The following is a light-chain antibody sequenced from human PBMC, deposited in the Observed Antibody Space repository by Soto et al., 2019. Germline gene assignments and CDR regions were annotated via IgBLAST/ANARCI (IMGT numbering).Light chain of an antibody. V-gene: IGKV4-1*01. CDR2: WAS. CDR1: QSVLYSSNNKNY. J-gene: IGKJ5*01. CDR3: QQYYSTPIT. Sequence: DIGMTQSPDSLAVSLGERATINCKSSQSVLYSSNNKNYLVWYQQKPGQPPKLLIYWASTRESGVPDRFSGSGSGTDFTITISSLQAEDVAVYYCQQYYSTPITFGQGTRLEIK.